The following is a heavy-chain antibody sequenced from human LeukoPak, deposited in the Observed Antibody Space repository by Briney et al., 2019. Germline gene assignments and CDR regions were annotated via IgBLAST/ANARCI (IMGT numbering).Heavy chain of an antibody. J-gene: IGHJ4*02. V-gene: IGHV4-4*02. CDR2: ISRSGST. Sequence: SGTLSLTCAVSGDSISSGNWWSWVRQSPGKGLEWIGEISRSGSTNYNPSLKSRLTISVDNSNNQFSLKLSSVTAADTAVYYCARGVVVPAALKYYFDYWGQGTLVTVSS. CDR3: ARGVVVPAALKYYFDY. CDR1: GDSISSGNW. D-gene: IGHD2-2*01.